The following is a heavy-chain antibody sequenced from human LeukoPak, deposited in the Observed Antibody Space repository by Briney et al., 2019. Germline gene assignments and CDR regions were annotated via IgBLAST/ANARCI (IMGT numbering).Heavy chain of an antibody. CDR3: AKTLIDYGDYLLYYFDY. CDR1: GSTFSSYA. Sequence: GGSLRLSCAASGSTFSSYAMSWVRQAPGKGLEWVSAISGSGGSTYYADSVKGRFTISRDNSKNTLYLQMNSLRAEDTAVYYCAKTLIDYGDYLLYYFDYWGQGTLVTVSS. V-gene: IGHV3-23*01. D-gene: IGHD4-17*01. J-gene: IGHJ4*02. CDR2: ISGSGGST.